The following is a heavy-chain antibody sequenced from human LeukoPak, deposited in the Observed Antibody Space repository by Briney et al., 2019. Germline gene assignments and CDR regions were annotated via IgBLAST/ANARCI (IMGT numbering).Heavy chain of an antibody. CDR3: ARLVRANLIVVVPAAIGWFDP. D-gene: IGHD2-2*01. J-gene: IGHJ5*02. CDR2: IYYSGST. V-gene: IGHV4-39*01. Sequence: SETLSLTCTVSGGSISSSSYYWGWLRQPPGTGLEWIGSIYYSGSTYYNPSLKSRVTISVDTSKNQFSLKLSSVTAADTAVYYCARLVRANLIVVVPAAIGWFDPWGQGTLVTVSS. CDR1: GGSISSSSYY.